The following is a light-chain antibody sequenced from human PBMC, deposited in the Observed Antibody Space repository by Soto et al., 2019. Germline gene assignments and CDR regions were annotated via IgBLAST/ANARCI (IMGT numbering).Light chain of an antibody. CDR3: QQYNNWWT. V-gene: IGKV3-20*01. Sequence: EIVLTQSPGTLSLSPGERATLSCRASQSVSNDYVAWVQQKPGQTPRLLIYSVSSRATGIPDRFSGSGSGTDFTLTISSLQSEDFAVYYCQQYNNWWTFGQGTKVDIK. CDR2: SVS. J-gene: IGKJ1*01. CDR1: QSVSNDY.